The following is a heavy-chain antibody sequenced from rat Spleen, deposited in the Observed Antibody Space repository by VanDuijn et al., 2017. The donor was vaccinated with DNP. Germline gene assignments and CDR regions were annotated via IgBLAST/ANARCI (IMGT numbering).Heavy chain of an antibody. J-gene: IGHJ3*01. CDR2: IGYDGDSN. V-gene: IGHV5-20*01. CDR3: TIYYNTGDNWFAY. D-gene: IGHD1-1*01. CDR1: GFTFSDYY. Sequence: EVQLVESGGDLVQPGRSLKLSCAASGFTFSDYYMAWVRQTPTEGLAWVAYIGYDGDSNYNGDSVQGRFTISRDNAKSTLYLQMNSLRSEDMATYYCTIYYNTGDNWFAYWGQGTLVTVSS.